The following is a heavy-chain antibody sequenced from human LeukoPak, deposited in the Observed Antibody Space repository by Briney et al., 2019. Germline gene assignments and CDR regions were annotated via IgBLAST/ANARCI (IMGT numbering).Heavy chain of an antibody. CDR2: IYPGNSDT. V-gene: IGHV5-51*01. J-gene: IGHJ4*02. Sequence: TGESLKISCKISGYILTNNWIGWVRQVPGKGLEWMGLIYPGNSDTKYSPSFQGQVTFSVDKSISTAYLHWSSLKASDTAMYYCARFGYTCSLDYWGQGTLVTVSS. CDR3: ARFGYTCSLDY. D-gene: IGHD6-13*01. CDR1: GYILTNNW.